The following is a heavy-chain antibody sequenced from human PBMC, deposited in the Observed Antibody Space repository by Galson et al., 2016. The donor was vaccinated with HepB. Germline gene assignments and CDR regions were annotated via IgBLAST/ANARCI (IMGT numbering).Heavy chain of an antibody. D-gene: IGHD2-15*01. V-gene: IGHV4-39*01. J-gene: IGHJ4*02. CDR1: GGSISSSSYY. CDR3: ASAKESHVVLRAGY. Sequence: SETLSLTCTVSGGSISSSSYYWGWIRQPPGKGLEWIGSIYYSGSTHYSPSLKSRVTISVDTAKNQFSLKLRSVTAADTAVYYCASAKESHVVLRAGYWGQGTLVTVSS. CDR2: IYYSGST.